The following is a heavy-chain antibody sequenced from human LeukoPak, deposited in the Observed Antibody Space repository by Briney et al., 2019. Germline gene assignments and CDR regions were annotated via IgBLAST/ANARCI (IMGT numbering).Heavy chain of an antibody. J-gene: IGHJ4*02. CDR2: INPNSGGT. D-gene: IGHD4-11*01. CDR1: GYTFTGYY. Sequence: AASVKVSCKASGYTFTGYYMHWVRQAPGQGLEWMGWINPNSGGTNYAQKFQGRVTMTRDTSISTAYMELSRLRSDDTAVYYCATPLIETTVPLPSDYWGRGTLVTVSS. V-gene: IGHV1-2*02. CDR3: ATPLIETTVPLPSDY.